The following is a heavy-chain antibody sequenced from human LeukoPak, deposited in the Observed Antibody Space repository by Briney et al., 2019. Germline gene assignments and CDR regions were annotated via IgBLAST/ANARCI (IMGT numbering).Heavy chain of an antibody. CDR3: ARLNWGSFDD. CDR2: INQDGSEK. Sequence: GGSLRLSCEVSGFPFTLYNMNWVRQAPGKGLEWVANINQDGSEKYYVDSVKGRFTISRDNAKNSLSLQMYSLRAEDTADYYCARLNWGSFDDWGQGTLVTVSS. V-gene: IGHV3-7*01. D-gene: IGHD7-27*01. CDR1: GFPFTLYN. J-gene: IGHJ4*02.